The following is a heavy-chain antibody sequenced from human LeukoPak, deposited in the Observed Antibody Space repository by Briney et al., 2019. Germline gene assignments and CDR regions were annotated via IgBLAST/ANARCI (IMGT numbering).Heavy chain of an antibody. CDR2: IYYSGRT. Sequence: SETLSLTCTVSGGSIISDSYYWGWIRQPPERGLEWIGSIYYSGRTYYNPSLKSRVTISADTSKNQFSLRLSSVTAADTGVYYCARDLGWLQFDLWGQGTLVSVSS. V-gene: IGHV4-39*01. D-gene: IGHD5-24*01. CDR1: GGSIISDSYY. J-gene: IGHJ5*02. CDR3: ARDLGWLQFDL.